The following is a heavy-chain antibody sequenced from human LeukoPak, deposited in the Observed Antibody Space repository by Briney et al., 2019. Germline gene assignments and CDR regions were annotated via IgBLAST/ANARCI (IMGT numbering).Heavy chain of an antibody. D-gene: IGHD6-19*01. Sequence: ASVKVSCKASGGTFSSYAISWVRQAPGQGLEWMGGIIPIFGTTNYAQKFQGRVTITADESTSTAYMELSSLRSEDTAVYYCARPRSETEYPVAGTFYFDYWGQGTLVTVSS. CDR2: IIPIFGTT. J-gene: IGHJ4*02. CDR3: ARPRSETEYPVAGTFYFDY. V-gene: IGHV1-69*13. CDR1: GGTFSSYA.